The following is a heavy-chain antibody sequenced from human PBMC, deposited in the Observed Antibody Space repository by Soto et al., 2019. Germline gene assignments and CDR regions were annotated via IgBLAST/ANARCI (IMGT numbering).Heavy chain of an antibody. V-gene: IGHV1-69*01. J-gene: IGHJ6*02. D-gene: IGHD2-2*01. CDR3: ARSQGSSTSLEIYYYYYYGMDV. Sequence: QVQLVQSGAEVKKPGSSVKVSCKASGGTFGSYAISLVRQAPGQGLEWMGGIIPIPGTANYAQKFQGRVTIAADESTSTSYMELSSLRSEDTAVYYCARSQGSSTSLEIYYYYYYGMDVWGQGTTVPVSS. CDR1: GGTFGSYA. CDR2: IIPIPGTA.